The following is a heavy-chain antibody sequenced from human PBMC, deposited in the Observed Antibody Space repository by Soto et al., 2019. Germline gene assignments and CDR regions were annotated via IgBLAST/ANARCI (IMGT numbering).Heavy chain of an antibody. D-gene: IGHD3-22*01. V-gene: IGHV4-61*01. CDR2: IYYSGST. J-gene: IGHJ4*02. Sequence: SETLSLTCTVSGGSVSSGSYYWSWIRQPPGKGLEWIGYIYYSGSTNYNPSLKSRVTISVDTSKNQFSLKLSSVTAADTAVCYCAGYDSSGYWEDYWGQGTLVTVSS. CDR1: GGSVSSGSYY. CDR3: AGYDSSGYWEDY.